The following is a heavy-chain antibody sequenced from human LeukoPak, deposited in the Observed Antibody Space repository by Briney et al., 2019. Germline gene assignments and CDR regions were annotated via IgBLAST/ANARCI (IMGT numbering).Heavy chain of an antibody. CDR2: INPSGGST. J-gene: IGHJ4*02. CDR3: AREGQQLDY. CDR1: GYTLTEKH. D-gene: IGHD6-13*01. V-gene: IGHV1-46*01. Sequence: GASVKVSCKASGYTLTEKHLYWVRQAPGQGLEWMGIINPSGGSTSYAQKFQGRVTMTRDTSTSTVYIELSSLRSEDTAVYYCAREGQQLDYWGQGTLVTVSS.